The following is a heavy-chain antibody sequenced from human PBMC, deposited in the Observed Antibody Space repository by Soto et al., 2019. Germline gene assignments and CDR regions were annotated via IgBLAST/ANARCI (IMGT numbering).Heavy chain of an antibody. Sequence: EVHLLESGGGLVQPGGSLGLSCVASGFTFSSYTMYWVRQVPGKGLEGVSDISERGAITHYADSVKGRFTISRDDPKSTLYLQMHTLRGDATAVYYCAKAQYTGISKTLDYWGQGTLVTVST. J-gene: IGHJ4*02. D-gene: IGHD1-26*01. CDR1: GFTFSSYT. CDR2: ISERGAIT. V-gene: IGHV3-23*01. CDR3: AKAQYTGISKTLDY.